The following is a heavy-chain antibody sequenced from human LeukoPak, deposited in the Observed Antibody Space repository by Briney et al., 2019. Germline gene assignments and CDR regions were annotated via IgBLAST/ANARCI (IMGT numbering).Heavy chain of an antibody. D-gene: IGHD1-26*01. CDR2: INHSGST. Sequence: SETLSLTCAVYGGSFSGYYWSWIRQPPGKGLDWIGEINHSGSTNYNPSLKSRVTISVDTSKNQFSLKLSSVTAADTAVYYCARVRWELLQYYFDYWGQGTLVTVSS. V-gene: IGHV4-34*01. CDR1: GGSFSGYY. J-gene: IGHJ4*02. CDR3: ARVRWELLQYYFDY.